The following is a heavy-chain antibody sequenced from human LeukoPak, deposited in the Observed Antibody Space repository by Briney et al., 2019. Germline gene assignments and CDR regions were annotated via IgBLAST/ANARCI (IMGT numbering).Heavy chain of an antibody. Sequence: PGRSLRLSCAASGFTFSSYAMHWVRQAPGKGLEWVAVISYDGSNKYYADSVKGRFTISRDNSKNTLYLQMNSLRAEDTAVYYCAREKAVAGTVDYWGQGTLVTVSS. D-gene: IGHD6-19*01. CDR1: GFTFSSYA. CDR3: AREKAVAGTVDY. J-gene: IGHJ4*02. V-gene: IGHV3-30-3*01. CDR2: ISYDGSNK.